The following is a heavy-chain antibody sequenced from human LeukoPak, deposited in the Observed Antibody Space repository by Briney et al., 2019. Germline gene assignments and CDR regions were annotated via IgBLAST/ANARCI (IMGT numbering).Heavy chain of an antibody. J-gene: IGHJ4*02. CDR1: GGTFSSYA. CDR2: IIPIFGTA. CDR3: ARGPWGGLAGFDY. D-gene: IGHD3-16*01. V-gene: IGHV1-69*05. Sequence: GASVKVSCKASGGTFSSYAISWVRQAPGQGLEWMGGIIPIFGTANYAQKFQGRVTITTDESTSTAYMELSSLRSEDTAVYYCARGPWGGLAGFDYWGQGTLVTVSS.